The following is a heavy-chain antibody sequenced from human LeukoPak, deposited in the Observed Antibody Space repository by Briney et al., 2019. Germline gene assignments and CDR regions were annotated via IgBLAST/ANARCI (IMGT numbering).Heavy chain of an antibody. CDR3: ARALVGATSAYAFDI. CDR2: IYPGDSDT. Sequence: GESLKISCKGSGYSFPTFWIGWVRQMPGKGLEWMGIIYPGDSDTRYSPSSQGQVTISADKSISTAYLQWSSLKASDTAMYYCARALVGATSAYAFDIWGQGTMVTVSS. V-gene: IGHV5-51*01. D-gene: IGHD1-26*01. J-gene: IGHJ3*02. CDR1: GYSFPTFW.